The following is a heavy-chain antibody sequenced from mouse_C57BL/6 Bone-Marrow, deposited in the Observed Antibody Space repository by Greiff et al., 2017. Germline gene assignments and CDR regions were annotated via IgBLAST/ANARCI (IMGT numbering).Heavy chain of an antibody. J-gene: IGHJ1*03. CDR1: GYTFTSYW. V-gene: IGHV1-64*01. CDR2: IHPNSGST. Sequence: QVQLQQPGAELVKPGASVKLSCKASGYTFTSYWMHWVKQRPGQGLEWIGMIHPNSGSTNYNEKFKSKATLTVDKSSSTAYMQLSSLTSEDSAVYYWARGGYVSSYGGYFDVWGTGTTVTVSS. D-gene: IGHD1-1*01. CDR3: ARGGYVSSYGGYFDV.